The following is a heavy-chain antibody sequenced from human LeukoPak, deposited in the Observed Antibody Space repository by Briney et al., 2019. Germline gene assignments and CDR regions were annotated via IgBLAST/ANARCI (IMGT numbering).Heavy chain of an antibody. J-gene: IGHJ4*02. CDR2: INSDGSST. CDR1: GFTFSSYW. D-gene: IGHD6-13*01. V-gene: IGHV3-74*01. CDR3: ARGKQQLDAEVRY. Sequence: GGSLRLSCAASGFTFSSYWMHWVRQAPGKGLVWVSRINSDGSSTSYADSVKGRFTISRDNAKNTLYLQMNSLRAEDTAVYYCARGKQQLDAEVRYWGQGTLVTVSS.